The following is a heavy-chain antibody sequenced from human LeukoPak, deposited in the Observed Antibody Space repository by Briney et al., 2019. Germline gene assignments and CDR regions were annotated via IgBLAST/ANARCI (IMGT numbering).Heavy chain of an antibody. J-gene: IGHJ4*02. Sequence: SETLSLTCTVSADSLSSGNYYWSWIRQPAGKGLEWIGRMYTSGSTTYNPSLKSRVIISVDTSKNQFSLQLNSVTAADTAVYYCARGVGTTNFDYWGQGTLVTVSS. CDR2: MYTSGST. D-gene: IGHD1-26*01. CDR1: ADSLSSGNYY. CDR3: ARGVGTTNFDY. V-gene: IGHV4-61*02.